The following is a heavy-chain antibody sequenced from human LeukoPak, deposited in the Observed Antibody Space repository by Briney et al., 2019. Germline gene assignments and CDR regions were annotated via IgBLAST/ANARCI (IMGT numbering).Heavy chain of an antibody. CDR2: IFYSGST. V-gene: IGHV4-59*01. J-gene: IGHJ4*02. Sequence: SETLSLTCTVSGVSISSYYWSWIWQSPGKGLEWIGYIFYSGSTNYNPSLKSRVTISVDTSKNQFSLKLTSVTAADTAVYYCARSRAYDYHFDNWGQGALVSGSS. D-gene: IGHD5-12*01. CDR1: GVSISSYY. CDR3: ARSRAYDYHFDN.